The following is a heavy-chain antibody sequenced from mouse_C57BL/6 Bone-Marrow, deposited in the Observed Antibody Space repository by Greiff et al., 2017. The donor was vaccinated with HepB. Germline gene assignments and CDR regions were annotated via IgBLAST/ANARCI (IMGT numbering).Heavy chain of an antibody. V-gene: IGHV10-1*01. J-gene: IGHJ4*01. D-gene: IGHD1-1*01. CDR1: GFSFNTYA. CDR3: EIYYYGSNYAMDY. CDR2: IRSKSNNYAT. Sequence: EVQLQESGGGLVQPKGSLKLSCAASGFSFNTYAMNWVRQAPGKGLEWVARIRSKSNNYATYYADSVKDRFTISRDDSESMLYLQMNNLKTEDTAMYYCEIYYYGSNYAMDYWGQGTSVTVSS.